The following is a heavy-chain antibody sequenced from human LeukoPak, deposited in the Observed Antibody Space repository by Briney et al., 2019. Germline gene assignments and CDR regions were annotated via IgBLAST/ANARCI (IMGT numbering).Heavy chain of an antibody. CDR1: GFTFGDYA. J-gene: IGHJ4*02. Sequence: GGSLRLSCTASGFTFGDYAMSWVRQAPGKGLEWVSAISGSGGSTYYADSVKGRFTITRDNSKNTLYLQMNSLRAEDTAVYYCATLDYYGSGSYQIPFDYWGQGTLVTVSS. CDR3: ATLDYYGSGSYQIPFDY. CDR2: ISGSGGST. V-gene: IGHV3-23*01. D-gene: IGHD3-10*01.